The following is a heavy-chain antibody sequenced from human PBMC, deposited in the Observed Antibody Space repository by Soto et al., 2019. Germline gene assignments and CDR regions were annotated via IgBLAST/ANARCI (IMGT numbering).Heavy chain of an antibody. CDR2: IYHDGSDK. CDR3: ARDGGYSTTEGSSYYFDY. J-gene: IGHJ4*02. V-gene: IGHV3-33*01. Sequence: GGSLRLSCAASGFTFSSYGMSWVRQTPGKGLEWVAVIYHDGSDKYYVDSVKGRFTISRDNSRNMLYLHMNSLGAEDTAVYYCARDGGYSTTEGSSYYFDYWGRGTLVTVSS. CDR1: GFTFSSYG. D-gene: IGHD4-4*01.